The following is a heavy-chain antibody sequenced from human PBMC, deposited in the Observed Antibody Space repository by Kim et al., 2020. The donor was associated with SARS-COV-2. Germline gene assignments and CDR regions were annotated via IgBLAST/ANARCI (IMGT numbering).Heavy chain of an antibody. CDR2: IWYDGSNK. CDR1: GFTFSSYG. D-gene: IGHD2-15*01. CDR3: ARDRAKLLPYYCNGGSCYHALGY. Sequence: GGSLRLSCAASGFTFSSYGMHWVRQAPGKGLEWVAVIWYDGSNKYYADSVKGRFTISRDNSKNTLYLQMNSLRAEDTAVYYCARDRAKLLPYYCNGGSCYHALGYWGQGTLVTVSS. V-gene: IGHV3-33*01. J-gene: IGHJ4*02.